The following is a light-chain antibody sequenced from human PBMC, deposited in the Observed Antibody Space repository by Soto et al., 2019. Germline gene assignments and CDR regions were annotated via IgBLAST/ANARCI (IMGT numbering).Light chain of an antibody. CDR1: QSVSSY. J-gene: IGKJ4*01. V-gene: IGKV3-11*01. Sequence: PGDRVTLSCRASQSVSSYLTWYQQKPGQAPRLLIYEASKRATGIPARFSGSGSGTEFTLTISSLETEDFAVYYCQQYSNWPPLTFGGGTKVEIK. CDR3: QQYSNWPPLT. CDR2: EAS.